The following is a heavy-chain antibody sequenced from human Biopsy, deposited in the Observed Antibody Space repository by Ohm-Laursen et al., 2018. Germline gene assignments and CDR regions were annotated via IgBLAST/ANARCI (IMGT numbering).Heavy chain of an antibody. CDR3: ARDLVDWTVPS. J-gene: IGHJ4*02. CDR1: ADRFVGYD. V-gene: IGHV1-2*02. D-gene: IGHD3/OR15-3a*01. CDR2: IYPNNGAT. Sequence: ASVKVSCKAPADRFVGYDIHWVRQAPGQGLEWMGSIYPNNGATKNAQKFQGRATMTRDTSINTAFMELKSLRSDDTAVYYCARDLVDWTVPSWGQGTLVIVSS.